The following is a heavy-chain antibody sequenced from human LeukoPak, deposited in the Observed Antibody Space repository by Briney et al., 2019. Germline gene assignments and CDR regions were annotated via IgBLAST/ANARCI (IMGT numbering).Heavy chain of an antibody. J-gene: IGHJ4*02. Sequence: SETLSLTCAVSGGSISSSNWWSWVRLPPGKGLEWIGEIYLSGSTNYNPSLKSRVTISVDTSKNQFSLKLSSVTAAATAVYYCARRTRTWELTDTYYHGSGLLRVWGQGTLVTVSS. CDR2: IYLSGST. CDR1: GGSISSSNW. CDR3: ARRTRTWELTDTYYHGSGLLRV. V-gene: IGHV4-4*02. D-gene: IGHD3-10*01.